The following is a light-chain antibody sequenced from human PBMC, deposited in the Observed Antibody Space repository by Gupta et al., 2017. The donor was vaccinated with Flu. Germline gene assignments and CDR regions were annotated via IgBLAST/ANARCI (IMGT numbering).Light chain of an antibody. CDR1: SGINVGTSK. CDR2: YKSDSDK. Sequence: CTLRSGINVGTSKIYWYQQKPGSPPQYLLTYKSDSDKQQGSGVPSRFSGSKDASANAGISLISGLQSEDEADYYCMIWHSSAWVFGGGTKLTVL. CDR3: MIWHSSAWV. J-gene: IGLJ2*01. V-gene: IGLV5-45*01.